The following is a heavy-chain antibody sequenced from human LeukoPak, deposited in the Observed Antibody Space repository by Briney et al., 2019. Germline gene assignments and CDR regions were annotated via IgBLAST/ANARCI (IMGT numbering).Heavy chain of an antibody. CDR3: ARPLYSGSYRGAFDI. Sequence: KSSETLSLTCTVSGGSISSGSYYWSWIRQPAGKGLEWIGRIYTSGSTNYNPSLKSRVTISVDTSKNQFSLKLSSVTAADTAVYYCARPLYSGSYRGAFDIWGQGTMVTVSS. CDR2: IYTSGST. V-gene: IGHV4-61*02. J-gene: IGHJ3*02. D-gene: IGHD1-26*01. CDR1: GGSISSGSYY.